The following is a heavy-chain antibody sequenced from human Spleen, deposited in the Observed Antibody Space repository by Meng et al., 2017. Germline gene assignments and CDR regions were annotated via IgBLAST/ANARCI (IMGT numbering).Heavy chain of an antibody. CDR2: IYHSGST. D-gene: IGHD4-11*01. CDR3: ARVKRVGASRVIWVDP. V-gene: IGHV4-4*02. CDR1: GGSISSSNW. Sequence: VKVKESGPGSVKPSGTLSLTCAVSGGSISSSNWWSWVRQPPGKGLEWIGEIYHSGSTNYNPSLKSRVTISVDKSKNQFSLKLSSVTAADTAVYFCARVKRVGASRVIWVDPWGHGALVTVSS. J-gene: IGHJ5*02.